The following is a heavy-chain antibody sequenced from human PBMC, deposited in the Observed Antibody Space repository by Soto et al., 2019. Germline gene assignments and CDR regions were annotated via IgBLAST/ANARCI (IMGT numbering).Heavy chain of an antibody. J-gene: IGHJ5*02. CDR3: AKVIVIVVPASHGWFDP. Sequence: EVQLLESGGGLVQPGGSLRLSCAASGFTLSTYVMSWVRQAPGKGLEWVSGISGSDGSTDYADSVKGRFTISRDNSKNTLYLQMNSLRAEDTALYYCAKVIVIVVPASHGWFDPWGQGTLVTVSS. V-gene: IGHV3-23*01. CDR2: ISGSDGST. D-gene: IGHD2-15*01. CDR1: GFTLSTYV.